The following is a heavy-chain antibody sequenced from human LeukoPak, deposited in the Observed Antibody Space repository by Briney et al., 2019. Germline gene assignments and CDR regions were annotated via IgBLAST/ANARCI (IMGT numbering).Heavy chain of an antibody. CDR3: VRRIATTGIYGFDI. V-gene: IGHV4-59*01. Sequence: SETLSLTCTVSGGSISSYYWTWIRQPPGKGLEWIGYVYYTGSTNYNPSLKSRVTISIDTSKNQFSLKLSSVTAADTAMYYRVRRIATTGIYGFDIWGQGTMVTVSS. CDR2: VYYTGST. CDR1: GGSISSYY. J-gene: IGHJ3*02. D-gene: IGHD6-13*01.